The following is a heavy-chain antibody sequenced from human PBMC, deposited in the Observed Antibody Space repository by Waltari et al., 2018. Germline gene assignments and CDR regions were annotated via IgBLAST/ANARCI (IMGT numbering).Heavy chain of an antibody. Sequence: QVQLRGSGPGLVKPSETLSLTCAVSSYSMTSGYYWGWIRQPPGKGLEWIGSIDHTGSTHYNPSLKSRVTISVDTSKNQFSLNLFSVTATDTAVYYCAREHTVIRRLSSSNWFDPWGQGTLVTVSS. CDR2: IDHTGST. D-gene: IGHD2-21*01. CDR3: AREHTVIRRLSSSNWFDP. V-gene: IGHV4-38-2*02. J-gene: IGHJ5*02. CDR1: SYSMTSGYY.